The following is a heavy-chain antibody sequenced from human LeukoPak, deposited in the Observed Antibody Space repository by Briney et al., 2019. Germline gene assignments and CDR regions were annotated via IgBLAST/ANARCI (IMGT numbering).Heavy chain of an antibody. V-gene: IGHV3-33*08. Sequence: GGSLRLSCAASGFTFSRYGMHWVRQAPGKGLEWVAVISYDGSNKYYADSVKGRFTISRDNAKNSLYLQMNSLRAEDTAVYYCASIRGFSGAFDIWGQGTMVTVSS. CDR2: ISYDGSNK. CDR1: GFTFSRYG. CDR3: ASIRGFSGAFDI. D-gene: IGHD3-10*01. J-gene: IGHJ3*02.